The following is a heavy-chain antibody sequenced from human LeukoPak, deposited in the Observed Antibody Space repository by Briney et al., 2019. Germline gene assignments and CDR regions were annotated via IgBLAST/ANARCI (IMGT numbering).Heavy chain of an antibody. D-gene: IGHD5-18*01. CDR2: IYSGGST. CDR1: GFTVSSNY. V-gene: IGHV3-53*01. J-gene: IGHJ5*02. Sequence: GGSLRLSCAASGFTVSSNYMSWVRQAPGKGLEWVSVIYSGGSTYYADSVKGRFTISRVNSKNTLYLQMNSLRAEDTAVYYCARVPYSYGYGGAHWFDPWGQGTLVTVSS. CDR3: ARVPYSYGYGGAHWFDP.